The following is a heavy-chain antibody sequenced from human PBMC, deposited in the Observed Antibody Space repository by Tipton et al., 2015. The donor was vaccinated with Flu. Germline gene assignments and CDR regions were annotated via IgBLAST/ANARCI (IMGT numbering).Heavy chain of an antibody. V-gene: IGHV5-51*01. Sequence: QLVQSGAEVKEPGESLKISCKGSGYTFINHWIGWVRQTPGKGLELMGIIYPGDSDSRCSPSFQGQVTFSVDKSINTVYLQWSSLKASDSAIYYCARHGEGSNWYVFDYWGQGTLVTVSS. CDR3: ARHGEGSNWYVFDY. D-gene: IGHD6-13*01. CDR2: IYPGDSDS. CDR1: GYTFINHW. J-gene: IGHJ4*02.